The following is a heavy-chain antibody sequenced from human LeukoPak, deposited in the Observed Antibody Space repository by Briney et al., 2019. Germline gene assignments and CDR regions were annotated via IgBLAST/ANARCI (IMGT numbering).Heavy chain of an antibody. J-gene: IGHJ4*02. CDR2: ISYDGSNK. CDR3: AKDKLQLLILDYFDY. V-gene: IGHV3-30*18. CDR1: GFSFRSYG. D-gene: IGHD4-11*01. Sequence: PGRSLRLSCAASGFSFRSYGMHWVRQTPGKGLEWVAVISYDGSNKHYADSVKGRFTISRDNSKNTLYLQMNSLRPEDTAVYYCAKDKLQLLILDYFDYWGQGTLVTVSS.